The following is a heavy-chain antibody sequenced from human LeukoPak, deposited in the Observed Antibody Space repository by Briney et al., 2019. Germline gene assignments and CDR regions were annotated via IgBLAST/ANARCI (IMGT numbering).Heavy chain of an antibody. V-gene: IGHV4-59*01. CDR1: GGSISSYY. Sequence: SETLSLTCTVSGGSISSYYWSWIRQPPGKGLEWIGYIYYSGSTNYNPSLKSRVTISVDTSKNQFSLKLSSVTAADTAVYYSARDPDVEGREGDYFDYWGQGTLVTVSS. CDR3: ARDPDVEGREGDYFDY. D-gene: IGHD1-26*01. CDR2: IYYSGST. J-gene: IGHJ4*02.